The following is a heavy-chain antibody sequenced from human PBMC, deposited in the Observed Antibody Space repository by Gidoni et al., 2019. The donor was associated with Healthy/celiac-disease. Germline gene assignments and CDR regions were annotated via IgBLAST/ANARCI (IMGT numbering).Heavy chain of an antibody. CDR2: IDWDYDN. D-gene: IGHD1-1*01. CDR1: GFSLSTSGRC. CDR3: ARNVAERGGMDV. Sequence: QVTLRESGPALVKPTQTLTLTCTFSGFSLSTSGRCVSWILQPPGKALEWLALIDWDYDNYYSTSLKTRLTTTKDTAKNQVVLTMTNMDPVDTATYYWARNVAERGGMDVWGQGTTVTVSS. J-gene: IGHJ6*02. V-gene: IGHV2-70*01.